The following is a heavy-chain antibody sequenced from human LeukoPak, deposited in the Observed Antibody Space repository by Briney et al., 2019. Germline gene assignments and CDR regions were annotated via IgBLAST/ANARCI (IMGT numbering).Heavy chain of an antibody. CDR1: GGSFNYYA. CDR3: ATWKIDDFDFEL. D-gene: IGHD1-1*01. CDR2: VVPILPKT. Sequence: GASVKVSCKASGGSFNYYAFSWVRQAPGQGLEWMGSVVPILPKTDYAPKFQARVTLSADKDSTTAYMELRGLTSEDTAVYYCATWKIDDFDFELWGQGTLVTVSS. J-gene: IGHJ4*02. V-gene: IGHV1-69*04.